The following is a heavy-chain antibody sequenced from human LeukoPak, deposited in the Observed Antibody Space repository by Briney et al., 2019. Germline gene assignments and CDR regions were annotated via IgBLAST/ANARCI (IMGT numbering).Heavy chain of an antibody. CDR3: AKAAGTWLAHFDY. Sequence: GGSLRLSCAVSGFTFSSYGMHWVRQAPGKGLEWVAVISYDGSNEYYADSVKGRFIISRDNSKNTLYLQMNNLRGEDTAVYYCAKAAGTWLAHFDYWGQGILVIVSS. CDR1: GFTFSSYG. J-gene: IGHJ4*02. D-gene: IGHD6-19*01. CDR2: ISYDGSNE. V-gene: IGHV3-30*18.